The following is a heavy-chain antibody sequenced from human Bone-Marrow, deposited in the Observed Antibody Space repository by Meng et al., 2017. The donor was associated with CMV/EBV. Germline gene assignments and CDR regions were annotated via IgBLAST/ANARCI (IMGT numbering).Heavy chain of an antibody. Sequence: GGSLRLSCVASGFTFSSHAMHWVRQAPGKGLEWVAGISSDGSLKYDADSVKGRFTISRDNSKNTLYLQMNSLRAEDTAVYYCASAFNYDFWSGYYRDAFDIWGQGTMVTVAS. J-gene: IGHJ3*02. CDR3: ASAFNYDFWSGYYRDAFDI. CDR2: ISSDGSLK. V-gene: IGHV3-30*14. D-gene: IGHD3-3*01. CDR1: GFTFSSHA.